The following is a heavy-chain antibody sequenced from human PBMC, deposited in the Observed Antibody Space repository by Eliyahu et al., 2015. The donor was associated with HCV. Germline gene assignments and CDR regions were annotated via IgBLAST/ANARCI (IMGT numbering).Heavy chain of an antibody. CDR1: GFXFSXYY. Sequence: QVQLVESGGGLVKPGGSLRLSCXASGFXFSXYYMSWIRQAPGKGLEWVSYISSSGSTIYYADSVKGRFTISRDNAKNSLYLQMNSLRAEDTAVYYCARPGYSGYDRGDWFDPWGQGTLVTVSS. CDR3: ARPGYSGYDRGDWFDP. V-gene: IGHV3-11*01. D-gene: IGHD5-12*01. CDR2: ISSSGSTI. J-gene: IGHJ5*02.